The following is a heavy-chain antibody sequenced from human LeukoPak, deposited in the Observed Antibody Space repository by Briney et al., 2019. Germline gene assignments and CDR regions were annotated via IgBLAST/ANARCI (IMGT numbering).Heavy chain of an antibody. D-gene: IGHD3-16*01. V-gene: IGHV3-23*01. CDR3: AKRDGGPGDY. Sequence: GGSLILSCAASGFTFSSYGLSWVRQAPGKGLEWVSAISGSGGSTYYADSVKGRFTISRDNSENTLYLQMNSLRAEDTAVYYCAKRDGGPGDYWGQGTLVAVSS. CDR1: GFTFSSYG. J-gene: IGHJ4*02. CDR2: ISGSGGST.